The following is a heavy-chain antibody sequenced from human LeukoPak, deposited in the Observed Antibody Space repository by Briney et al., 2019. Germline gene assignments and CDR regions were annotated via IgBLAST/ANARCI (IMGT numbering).Heavy chain of an antibody. Sequence: GASVKVSCKASGGTFISYAISWVRQAPGQGLEWMGGIIPISGTANYAQKFQGRVTITADESTSTAYMELSSLRSEDTAVYYCVVRSRITIFGVPSIWFNPWGQGTLVTVSS. CDR1: GGTFISYA. V-gene: IGHV1-69*13. CDR2: IIPISGTA. J-gene: IGHJ5*02. D-gene: IGHD3-3*01. CDR3: VVRSRITIFGVPSIWFNP.